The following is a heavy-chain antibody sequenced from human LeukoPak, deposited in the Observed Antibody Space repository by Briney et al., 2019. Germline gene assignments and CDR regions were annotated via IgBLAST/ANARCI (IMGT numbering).Heavy chain of an antibody. Sequence: ASVKVSCKASGYTFTSYGISWVRQAPGQGLEWMGWISAYNGNTNYAQKLQGRVTMTTDTSTSTAYMELRSLRSDDTAVYYCAREWYSSSAETDAFDIWGQGTMVTVSS. V-gene: IGHV1-18*01. CDR1: GYTFTSYG. CDR2: ISAYNGNT. J-gene: IGHJ3*02. CDR3: AREWYSSSAETDAFDI. D-gene: IGHD6-13*01.